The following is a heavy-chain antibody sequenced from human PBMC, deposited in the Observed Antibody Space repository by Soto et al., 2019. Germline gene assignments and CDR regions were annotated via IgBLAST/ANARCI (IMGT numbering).Heavy chain of an antibody. D-gene: IGHD1-7*01. V-gene: IGHV3-23*01. CDR3: AKARRAGGNYGFYSDF. CDR2: SSATGSGT. Sequence: EMQLLESGGGLVQPGGSLRLSCAVSGFTFSSYGMTWVRQAPGKGLEWISFSSATGSGTYYADSVKGRFTISRDNSKNTLYLQMTSLRADDTAVYYCAKARRAGGNYGFYSDFWGQGALVIVSS. CDR1: GFTFSSYG. J-gene: IGHJ4*02.